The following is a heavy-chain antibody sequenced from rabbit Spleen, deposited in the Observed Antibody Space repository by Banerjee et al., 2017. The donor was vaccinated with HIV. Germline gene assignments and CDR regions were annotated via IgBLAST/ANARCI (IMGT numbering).Heavy chain of an antibody. D-gene: IGHD8-1*01. CDR1: GFSFSISDY. V-gene: IGHV1S45*01. Sequence: QEQLVESGGGLVKPGASLTLTCTASGFSFSISDYMCWVRQAPGKGLEWIGCIYGGSSGSTYYASWAKGRFTISKTSSTTVTLQMTSLTVADTATYFCARDGYGGYVGNGYYGLWGPGTLVTVS. J-gene: IGHJ4*01. CDR3: ARDGYGGYVGNGYYGL. CDR2: IYGGSSGST.